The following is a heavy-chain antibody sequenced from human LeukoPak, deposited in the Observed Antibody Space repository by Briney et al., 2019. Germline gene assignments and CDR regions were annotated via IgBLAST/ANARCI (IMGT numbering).Heavy chain of an antibody. CDR3: ARTKDGYHKLPLDY. CDR2: INHSGST. J-gene: IGHJ4*02. CDR1: GGSFSGYY. V-gene: IGHV4-34*01. Sequence: PSETLSLTCAVYGGSFSGYYWSWIRQPPGKGLEWIGEINHSGSTNYNPSLKSRVTLSVDTSKNQFSLKLSSVTAADTAVYYCARTKDGYHKLPLDYWGQGTLVTVSS. D-gene: IGHD5-24*01.